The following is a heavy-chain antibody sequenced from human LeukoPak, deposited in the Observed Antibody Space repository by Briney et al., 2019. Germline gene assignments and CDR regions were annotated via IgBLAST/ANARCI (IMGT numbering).Heavy chain of an antibody. CDR1: GFTFSIYI. J-gene: IGHJ4*02. D-gene: IGHD5-12*01. Sequence: PGGSLRLSCAASGFTFSIYIMNCVRQAPGKGLEWVSSISSSSSYIYYADSVKGRFTISRDKAKNSLYLQMNSLRAEDTAIYYCAREGMVATFDYWGQGALVTVSS. CDR2: ISSSSSYI. V-gene: IGHV3-21*01. CDR3: AREGMVATFDY.